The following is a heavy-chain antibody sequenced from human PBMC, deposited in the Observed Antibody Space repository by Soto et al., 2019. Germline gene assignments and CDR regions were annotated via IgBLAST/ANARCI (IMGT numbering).Heavy chain of an antibody. D-gene: IGHD2-2*01. CDR1: GGTFSSHS. J-gene: IGHJ6*02. CDR3: STSVYCSTTRCYYYYGLDV. Sequence: QVQLVQSGAEVKKPGSSVKVSCKVPGGTFSSHSINWVRQAPGQGPEWMGGIIPIFGTENYAQKFQGRVTSTADESTSTAYMELSSLTSEDTALYYCSTSVYCSTTRCYYYYGLDVWGQGTTVIVSS. V-gene: IGHV1-69*01. CDR2: IIPIFGTE.